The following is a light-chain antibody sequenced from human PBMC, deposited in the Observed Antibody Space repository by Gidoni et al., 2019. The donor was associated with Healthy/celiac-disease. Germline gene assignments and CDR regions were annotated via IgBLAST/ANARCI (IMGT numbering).Light chain of an antibody. J-gene: IGKJ1*01. CDR1: QDISNY. V-gene: IGKV1-33*01. CDR3: QQYDNLPWT. Sequence: DIQMTQSPSSLSASVGDRVTITCQASQDISNYLNWYQQKPGKAPKLLIYGASNLETGVPSRFSGSGSETDFTFTISSLQPEDIATYYCQQYDNLPWTFGQGTKVEI. CDR2: GAS.